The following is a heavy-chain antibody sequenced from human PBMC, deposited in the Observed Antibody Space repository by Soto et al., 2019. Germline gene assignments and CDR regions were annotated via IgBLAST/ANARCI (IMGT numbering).Heavy chain of an antibody. Sequence: PSETLSLTCTVSGGSISSGGYYWSWIRQHPGKGLEWIGYTYYSGSTYYNPSLKSRVTISVDTSKNQFSLKLSSVTAADTAVYYCASSVWGRAAAYLDDEENWFDPWGQGTLVTVSS. D-gene: IGHD3-16*01. CDR1: GGSISSGGYY. V-gene: IGHV4-31*03. CDR2: TYYSGST. J-gene: IGHJ5*02. CDR3: ASSVWGRAAAYLDDEENWFDP.